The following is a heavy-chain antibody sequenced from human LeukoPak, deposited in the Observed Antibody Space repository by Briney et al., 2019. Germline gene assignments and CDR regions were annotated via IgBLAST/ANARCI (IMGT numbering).Heavy chain of an antibody. CDR1: GFTVSSNY. CDR3: ARDGGVDTATGVYYYYYGMDV. Sequence: AGGSLRLSCAASGFTVSSNYMSWVRQAPGKGLEWVSVIYSGGSTYYADSVKGRFTISRDNSKNTLYLQMNSLRAEDTAVYYCARDGGVDTATGVYYYYYGMDVWGQGTTVTVSS. V-gene: IGHV3-53*01. CDR2: IYSGGST. D-gene: IGHD5-18*01. J-gene: IGHJ6*02.